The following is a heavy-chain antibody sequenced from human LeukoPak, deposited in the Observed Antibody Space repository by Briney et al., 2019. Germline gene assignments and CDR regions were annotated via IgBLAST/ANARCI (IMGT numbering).Heavy chain of an antibody. Sequence: SETLSLTCTVSGGSISSYYWSWIRQPPGKGLEWIGYIYYSGSTNYNPSLKSRVTISVGTSKNQFSLKLSSVTAADTAVYYCARVAYYYDSSGYSPFDYWGQGTLVTVSS. D-gene: IGHD3-22*01. J-gene: IGHJ4*02. V-gene: IGHV4-59*01. CDR1: GGSISSYY. CDR3: ARVAYYYDSSGYSPFDY. CDR2: IYYSGST.